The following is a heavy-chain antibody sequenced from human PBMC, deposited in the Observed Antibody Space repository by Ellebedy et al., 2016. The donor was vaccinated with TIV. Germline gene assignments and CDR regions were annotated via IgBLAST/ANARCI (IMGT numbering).Heavy chain of an antibody. J-gene: IGHJ4*02. CDR1: GFTFSGYT. CDR3: ASFYGSGSYLNY. CDR2: INDIGTYI. Sequence: GESLKISCAASGFTFSGYTMNWVRQAPGKGLEWVSSINDIGTYIQYADSVKGRFTISRDNAKNSRYLELKSLRAEDTALYYCASFYGSGSYLNYWGQGTLVTVSS. V-gene: IGHV3-21*01. D-gene: IGHD3-10*01.